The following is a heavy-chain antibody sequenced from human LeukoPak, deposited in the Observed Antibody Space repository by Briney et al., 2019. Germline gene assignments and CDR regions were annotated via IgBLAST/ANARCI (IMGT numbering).Heavy chain of an antibody. J-gene: IGHJ4*02. CDR1: GFTFSSNW. CDR3: ARDKIVGATRLDY. Sequence: PGGSLRLSCAVSGFTFSSNWMSWVRQAGGKGLEWVANIKQDGSEKFYADSVKGRFTISRDNAKNSLYLHMNSLRAEDTAMYYCARDKIVGATRLDYWGQGTLVTVSS. CDR2: IKQDGSEK. V-gene: IGHV3-7*01. D-gene: IGHD1-26*01.